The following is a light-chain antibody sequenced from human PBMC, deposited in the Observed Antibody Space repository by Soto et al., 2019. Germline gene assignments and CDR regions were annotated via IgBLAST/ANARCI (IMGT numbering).Light chain of an antibody. CDR2: GAS. J-gene: IGKJ1*01. Sequence: EIVLTQSPGTLSLSPGERATLSCRASPSVSNNDLAWYQQKPGQAPRLLIYGASNRATGIRDRFSSSWSGTDFTLTISRLEPEDFAVYYCQQYGSSGTFGQGTKVEIK. CDR1: PSVSNND. V-gene: IGKV3-20*01. CDR3: QQYGSSGT.